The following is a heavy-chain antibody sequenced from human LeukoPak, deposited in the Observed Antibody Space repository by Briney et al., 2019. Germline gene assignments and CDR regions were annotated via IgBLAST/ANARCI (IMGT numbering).Heavy chain of an antibody. V-gene: IGHV1-2*02. D-gene: IGHD2-15*01. J-gene: IGHJ4*02. CDR3: ARAGGWSDSPRTFDY. CDR2: INPNSGGT. CDR1: GYTFTGYY. Sequence: ASVKVSCKASGYTFTGYYMHWVRQAPGQGLEWMGWINPNSGGTNYAQKFQGRVTMTRDTSISTAYMELSRLRSDDTAVYYCARAGGWSDSPRTFDYWGQGTLVTVSS.